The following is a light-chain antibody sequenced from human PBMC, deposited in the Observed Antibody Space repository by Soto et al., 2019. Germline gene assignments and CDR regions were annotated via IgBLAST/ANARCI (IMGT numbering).Light chain of an antibody. Sequence: QTVVTQEPSLTVSPGGTVTLTCASSIGAVTSGYYPNWFQQKPGQAPRPLVYSISNKHSWTPARFSGSLLGDKAALTLSDVQPEDEAEYYCLLYYDGAQVFGGGTKLTVL. J-gene: IGLJ3*02. CDR1: IGAVTSGYY. CDR3: LLYYDGAQV. V-gene: IGLV7-43*01. CDR2: SIS.